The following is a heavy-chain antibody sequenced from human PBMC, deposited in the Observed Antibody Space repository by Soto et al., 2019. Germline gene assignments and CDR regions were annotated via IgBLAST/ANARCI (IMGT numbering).Heavy chain of an antibody. J-gene: IGHJ4*02. D-gene: IGHD2-15*01. CDR1: GYSFTSYW. CDR3: AAWRKVGYCSGGSCPYVDY. CDR2: IYPGDSDT. V-gene: IGHV5-51*01. Sequence: GESLKISCKGSGYSFTSYWIGWVRQMPGKGLEWMGIIYPGDSDTRYSPSFQGQVTISADKSISTAYLQWSSLKASDTAMYYCAAWRKVGYCSGGSCPYVDYWGQGTLVTVSS.